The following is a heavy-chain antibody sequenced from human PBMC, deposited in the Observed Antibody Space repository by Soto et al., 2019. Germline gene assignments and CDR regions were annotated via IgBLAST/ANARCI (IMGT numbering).Heavy chain of an antibody. CDR1: GFTFRSHG. D-gene: IGHD3-16*01. V-gene: IGHV3-33*07. CDR3: ARWGDDRAVDI. CDR2: IWYDGSEK. Sequence: GSLRRAGSAFGFTFRSHGMYWVRQPSGKGLEWVAVIWYDGSEKYYADSVKGRFIISRDNSKNTLYLQMNSLRVEDTDVYYCARWGDDRAVDIWGQGTVVTVSS. J-gene: IGHJ3*02.